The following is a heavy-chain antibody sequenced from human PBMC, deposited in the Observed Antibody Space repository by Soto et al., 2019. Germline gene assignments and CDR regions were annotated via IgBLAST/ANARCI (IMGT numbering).Heavy chain of an antibody. CDR1: GGSFSNYG. D-gene: IGHD3-22*01. J-gene: IGHJ6*02. V-gene: IGHV1-69*12. CDR3: ARGDATKIIVTTYYGLDV. CDR2: IIPVFGTP. Sequence: QVQVVQSGAEVKKPRSSVKVSCKASGGSFSNYGISWVRQAPGQGLEWMGGIIPVFGTPHYAQKFQDRVTITADESTSTVYMEVSSLTSEDTAVYYCARGDATKIIVTTYYGLDVWGQGTTVTVSS.